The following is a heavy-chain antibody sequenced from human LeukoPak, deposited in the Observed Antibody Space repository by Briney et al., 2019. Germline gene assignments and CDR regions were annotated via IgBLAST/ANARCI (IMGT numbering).Heavy chain of an antibody. CDR1: GFTFSSYW. Sequence: GGSLRLSCAASGFTFSSYWMHWVRQAPGKGLVWVSRINTDGSSTTYADSVKGRFTISRDNSKNTLYLQMNSLRAEDTAVYYCARGADAHFDYWGQGILVTVSS. CDR3: ARGADAHFDY. D-gene: IGHD1-26*01. CDR2: INTDGSST. V-gene: IGHV3-74*01. J-gene: IGHJ4*02.